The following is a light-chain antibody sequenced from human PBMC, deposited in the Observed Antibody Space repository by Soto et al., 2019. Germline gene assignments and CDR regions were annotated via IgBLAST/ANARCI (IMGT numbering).Light chain of an antibody. CDR2: GAS. V-gene: IGKV3-15*01. Sequence: EIVMTQSPATLSVSPGERAALSCRASQSVSSNFAWYQQKPGQAPRLLIYGASTRATGIPARFSGSGSGTEFTLTISSLQSEDFASYYCQQYNKWPYTFGQGTKVEIK. J-gene: IGKJ2*01. CDR3: QQYNKWPYT. CDR1: QSVSSN.